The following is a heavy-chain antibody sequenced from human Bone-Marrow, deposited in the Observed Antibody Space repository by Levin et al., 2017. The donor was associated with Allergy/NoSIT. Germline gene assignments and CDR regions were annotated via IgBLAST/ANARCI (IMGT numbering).Heavy chain of an antibody. Sequence: GESLKISCAASGFTFSSYAMHWVRQAPGKGLEWVAVISYDGSNKYYADSVKGRFTISRDNSKNTLYLQMNSLRAEDTAVYYCARGGTTVIQPRGYWGQGTLVTVSS. CDR3: ARGGTTVIQPRGY. V-gene: IGHV3-30-3*01. J-gene: IGHJ4*02. D-gene: IGHD4-17*01. CDR2: ISYDGSNK. CDR1: GFTFSSYA.